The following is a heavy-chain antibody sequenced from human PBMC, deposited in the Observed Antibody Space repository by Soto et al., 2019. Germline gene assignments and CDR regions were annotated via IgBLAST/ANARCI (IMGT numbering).Heavy chain of an antibody. Sequence: KASETQSLTSADYGGSFSGHSWTWIRQSPGKGLEWIGDINHSGRVNYSPSLKSRVTISLDTSKNQFSLTLSAVTAADTAMYYCSTRAYDTNGYYRFDPWGQGTLVTVSS. D-gene: IGHD3-22*01. J-gene: IGHJ5*01. CDR2: INHSGRV. V-gene: IGHV4-34*01. CDR3: STRAYDTNGYYRFDP. CDR1: GGSFSGHS.